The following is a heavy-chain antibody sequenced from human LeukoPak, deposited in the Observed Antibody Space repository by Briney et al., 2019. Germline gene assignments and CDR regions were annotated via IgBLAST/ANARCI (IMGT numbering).Heavy chain of an antibody. Sequence: GGSLRLSCAASGFTSSNYAMSWARQGPGKGLEWVSSFTVSGGNTHYADSVKGRCTISRDNSKNTLYLQINNLRAEDTAVYYCARGDGLWFGELFTYWGQGTPVTLSS. J-gene: IGHJ4*02. CDR1: GFTSSNYA. CDR3: ARGDGLWFGELFTY. D-gene: IGHD3-10*01. V-gene: IGHV3-23*01. CDR2: FTVSGGNT.